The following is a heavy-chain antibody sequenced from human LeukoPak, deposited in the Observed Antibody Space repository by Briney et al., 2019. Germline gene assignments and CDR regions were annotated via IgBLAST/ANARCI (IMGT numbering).Heavy chain of an antibody. J-gene: IGHJ5*02. CDR1: GGSISSGGYS. CDR2: IYHSGST. Sequence: SQTLSLTCAVSGGSISSGGYSWSWLRQPPGQGLEWIGYIYHSGSTYYNPSLKSRVTISVDRSKNQFSLKLSSVTAADTAVYYCAIMVRGFMGWFDPWGQGTLVTVSS. CDR3: AIMVRGFMGWFDP. V-gene: IGHV4-30-2*01. D-gene: IGHD3-10*01.